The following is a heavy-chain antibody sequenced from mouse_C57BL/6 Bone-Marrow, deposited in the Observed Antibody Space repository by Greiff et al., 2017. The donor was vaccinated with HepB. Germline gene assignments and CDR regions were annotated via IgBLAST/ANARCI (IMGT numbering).Heavy chain of an antibody. J-gene: IGHJ4*01. D-gene: IGHD1-1*01. CDR2: IYPGDGDT. Sequence: VQLQQSGPELVKPGASVKISCKASGYAFSSSWMNWVKQRPGKGLEWIGRIYPGDGDTNYNGKFKGKATLTADKSSSTAYMQLSSLTSEDSAVYVCAREGGSSTDYYAMDYWGQGTSVTVSS. CDR3: AREGGSSTDYYAMDY. CDR1: GYAFSSSW. V-gene: IGHV1-82*01.